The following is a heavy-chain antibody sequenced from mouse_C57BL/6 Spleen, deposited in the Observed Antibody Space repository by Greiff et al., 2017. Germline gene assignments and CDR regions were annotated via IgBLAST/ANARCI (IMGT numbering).Heavy chain of an antibody. CDR3: ARERDYYGSSPYYFGY. D-gene: IGHD1-1*01. CDR2: IYPGSGST. CDR1: GYTFTSYW. J-gene: IGHJ2*01. Sequence: QVQLKQPGAELVKPGASVKMSCKASGYTFTSYWITWVKQRPGQGLEWIGDIYPGSGSTNYNEKFKSKATLTVDTSSSTAYMQLSSLTSEDSAVYYCARERDYYGSSPYYFGYWGQGTTLTVSS. V-gene: IGHV1-55*01.